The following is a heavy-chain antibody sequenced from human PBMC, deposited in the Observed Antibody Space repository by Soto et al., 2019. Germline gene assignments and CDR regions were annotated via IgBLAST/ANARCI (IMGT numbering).Heavy chain of an antibody. CDR1: GGSISSYY. CDR3: ARAGSGGYDFDY. Sequence: PSETLSLTCTVSGGSISSYYWSWIRQPPGKGLEWIGYIYYSGSTNYNPSLKSRVTISVDTSKNQFSLKLSSVTAADTAVYYCARAGSGGYDFDYWGQGTLVTVSS. J-gene: IGHJ4*02. CDR2: IYYSGST. V-gene: IGHV4-59*08. D-gene: IGHD2-15*01.